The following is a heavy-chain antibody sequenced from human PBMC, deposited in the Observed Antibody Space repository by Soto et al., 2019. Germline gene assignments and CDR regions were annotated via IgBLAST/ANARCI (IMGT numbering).Heavy chain of an antibody. J-gene: IGHJ4*02. Sequence: EVQVLESGGDLVQPGGSLRLSCAASGFTFSNYAMTWVRQAPGKGLEWVSTISGSGDSIYYADSVKGRFTISRDNSMNTLYLQMNSLRADDWAVYYCSTGRQMGYWGQGTLVIVSS. CDR3: STGRQMGY. D-gene: IGHD7-27*01. CDR2: ISGSGDSI. CDR1: GFTFSNYA. V-gene: IGHV3-23*01.